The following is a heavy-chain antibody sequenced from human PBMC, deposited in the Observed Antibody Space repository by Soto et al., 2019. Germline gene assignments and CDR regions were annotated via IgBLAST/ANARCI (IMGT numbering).Heavy chain of an antibody. J-gene: IGHJ4*02. V-gene: IGHV1-18*01. CDR3: ARDLPPVDY. CDR1: GYTFSSYH. Sequence: QIQLVQSGAEVKKPGASVKVSCKASGYTFSSYHITWVRQAPGQGLEWMGWISAYNGNPNYAQHHQGRVTNTPDPSTSTAYMEPRSLRSGDTAVYYCARDLPPVDYGGQGTVVTVSS. CDR2: ISAYNGNP.